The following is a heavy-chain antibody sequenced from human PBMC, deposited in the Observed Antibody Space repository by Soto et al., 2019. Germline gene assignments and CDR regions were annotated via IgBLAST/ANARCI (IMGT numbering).Heavy chain of an antibody. CDR3: AKDTLQSTSGYEYFDY. V-gene: IGHV3-23*01. D-gene: IGHD6-13*01. Sequence: EVQLLESGGGLVQPGGSLRLSCAASGFTFSSYAMSWVRQAPGKGLEWVSAISGDGDSTYYADSAKGRFAISRDNSKNTLYLQMNSLRAEDTALYYCAKDTLQSTSGYEYFDYWGQGTLVTVSS. CDR2: ISGDGDST. J-gene: IGHJ4*02. CDR1: GFTFSSYA.